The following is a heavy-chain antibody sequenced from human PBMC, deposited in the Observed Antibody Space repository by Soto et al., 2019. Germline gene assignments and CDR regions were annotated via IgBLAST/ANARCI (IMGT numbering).Heavy chain of an antibody. D-gene: IGHD1-7*01. V-gene: IGHV3-48*03. J-gene: IGHJ2*01. CDR2: IGSSGSTI. Sequence: EVQLVQSGGGLVQPGGSMRLSCAASGFTFSNYEMHWVRQAPGKGLEWVSYIGSSGSTIYYADSVKGRFTISRDNAKNSLYLQMNSLRVEDTAVYYCARDELNGYFDFWGRGTLVTVSP. CDR3: ARDELNGYFDF. CDR1: GFTFSNYE.